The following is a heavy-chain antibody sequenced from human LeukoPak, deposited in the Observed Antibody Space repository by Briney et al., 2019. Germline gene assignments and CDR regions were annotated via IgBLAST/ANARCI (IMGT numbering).Heavy chain of an antibody. Sequence: GGSLRLSCTASGFTFSSYSMNWVRQAPGKGLEWVSSISTGSSYIYYADSVKGRFTISRDNARNSLYLQMNTLRAEDTAVYYCAELGITMIGGVWGKGTTVTISS. CDR2: ISTGSSYI. D-gene: IGHD3-10*02. V-gene: IGHV3-21*06. CDR3: AELGITMIGGV. J-gene: IGHJ6*04. CDR1: GFTFSSYS.